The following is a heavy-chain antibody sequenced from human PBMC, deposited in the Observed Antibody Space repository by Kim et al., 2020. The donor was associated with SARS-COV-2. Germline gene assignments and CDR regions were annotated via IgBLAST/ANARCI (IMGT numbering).Heavy chain of an antibody. V-gene: IGHV3-23*01. CDR1: GFNFTKYA. D-gene: IGHD2-2*01. J-gene: IGHJ4*01. Sequence: GGSLRLSCATSGFNFTKYAMSWVRQAPEKGLEWVAAITGSGGIAYHADSVKGRFTVSRDNSRNTVSLQMNSLRVEDTAVYYCAKDVASTAIRRAFDSWG. CDR2: ITGSGGIA. CDR3: AKDVASTAIRRAFDS.